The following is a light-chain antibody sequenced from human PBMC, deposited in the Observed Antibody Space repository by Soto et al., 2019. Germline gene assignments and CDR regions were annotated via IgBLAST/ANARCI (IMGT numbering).Light chain of an antibody. V-gene: IGLV2-14*01. J-gene: IGLJ1*01. CDR2: DVS. CDR1: SSDVGGYNY. CDR3: CSYTTSNTRQIV. Sequence: QSVLTHPASVSGSPGQSITISCTGTSSDVGGYNYVSWYQQHPGKAPKFMIYDVSNRPSGVSNRFSGSKSGNTASLTISGLQAEDEDDYYCCSYTTSNTRQIVFGTGTKVTVL.